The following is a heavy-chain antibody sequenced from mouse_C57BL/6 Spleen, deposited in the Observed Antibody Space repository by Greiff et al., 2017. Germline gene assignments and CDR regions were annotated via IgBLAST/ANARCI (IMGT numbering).Heavy chain of an antibody. D-gene: IGHD1-1*01. CDR3: ARAGGSCCLYFGV. Sequence: VQLQQSGAELVKPGASVKLSCTASGFNIKDYYMHWVKQKTEQGLEWIGRIDPEDGGTKYAPKFTSKATLTADTSSNTAYLRLSSLTSDDTAVYYCARAGGSCCLYFGVWGTGTTVTVSS. CDR1: GFNIKDYY. J-gene: IGHJ1*03. V-gene: IGHV14-2*01. CDR2: IDPEDGGT.